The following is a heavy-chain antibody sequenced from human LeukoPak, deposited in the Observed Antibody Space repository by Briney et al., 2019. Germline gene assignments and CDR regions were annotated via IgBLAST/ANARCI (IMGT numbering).Heavy chain of an antibody. J-gene: IGHJ4*02. Sequence: PGGSLRLSCAASGFTFSSYGMHWVRQAPGKGLEWVAVIWYDGSNKYYADSVKGRFTISRDNSKNTLYLQMNSLRAEDTAVYYCARGSGTAMVNFDDCGQGTLVTVSS. V-gene: IGHV3-33*01. D-gene: IGHD5-18*01. CDR1: GFTFSSYG. CDR2: IWYDGSNK. CDR3: ARGSGTAMVNFDD.